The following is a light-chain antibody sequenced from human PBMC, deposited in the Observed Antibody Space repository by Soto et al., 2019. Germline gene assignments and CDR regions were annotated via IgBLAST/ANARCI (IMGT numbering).Light chain of an antibody. CDR3: QQYGGSPLT. V-gene: IGKV3-20*01. Sequence: IVLTKSQGTLSLSPGERATLSCRASASLSTNSMAWYQQKPGQPPRLLIYGAFTTHTDIPDWFTGSGSFIDFAITISRLEPEDFAMYYCQQYGGSPLTSGPATKVEIK. CDR2: GAF. J-gene: IGKJ3*01. CDR1: ASLSTNS.